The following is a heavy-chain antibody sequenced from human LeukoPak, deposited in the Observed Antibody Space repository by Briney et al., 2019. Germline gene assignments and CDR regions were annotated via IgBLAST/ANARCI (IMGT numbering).Heavy chain of an antibody. CDR3: ARYSSSWNWFDP. Sequence: SQTLSLTCAVSGGSISSGGYYWSWIRQPPGKGLEWIGYIYYSGSTNYNPSLKTRVTISVDTSKNQLSLKLSSVTAADTAVYYCARYSSSWNWFDPWGQGTLVTVSS. CDR1: GGSISSGGYY. D-gene: IGHD6-13*01. V-gene: IGHV4-61*08. CDR2: IYYSGST. J-gene: IGHJ5*02.